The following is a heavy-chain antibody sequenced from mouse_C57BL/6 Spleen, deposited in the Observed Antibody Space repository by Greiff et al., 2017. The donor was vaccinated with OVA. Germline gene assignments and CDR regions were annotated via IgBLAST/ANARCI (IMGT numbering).Heavy chain of an antibody. V-gene: IGHV1-15*01. CDR3: TRGGTTVVAPYYFDY. Sequence: QVQLQQSGAELVRPGASVTLSCKASGYTFTDYEMHWVKQTPVHGLEWIGAIDPETGGTAYNQKFKGKAILTADKSSSTAYMELRSLTSEDSAVYYCTRGGTTVVAPYYFDYWGQGTTLTVSS. D-gene: IGHD1-1*01. J-gene: IGHJ2*01. CDR2: IDPETGGT. CDR1: GYTFTDYE.